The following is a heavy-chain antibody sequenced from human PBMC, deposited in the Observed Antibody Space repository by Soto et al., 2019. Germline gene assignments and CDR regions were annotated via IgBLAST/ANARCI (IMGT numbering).Heavy chain of an antibody. V-gene: IGHV3-30*03. D-gene: IGHD3-10*01. Sequence: VGSLRLSCAASGFTFSSYGMHWVRQAPGKGLEWVAVISYDGSNKYYADSVRGRFTISRDNVNDTLYLQMNNLRAEDSGLYYCTRGPRPISTGTGAYWGQGTQVTVSS. CDR1: GFTFSSYG. J-gene: IGHJ4*02. CDR2: ISYDGSNK. CDR3: TRGPRPISTGTGAY.